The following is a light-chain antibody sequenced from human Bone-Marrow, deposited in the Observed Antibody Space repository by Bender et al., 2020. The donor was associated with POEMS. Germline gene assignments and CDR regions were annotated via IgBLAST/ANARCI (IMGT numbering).Light chain of an antibody. CDR1: SSDVGSYNL. V-gene: IGLV2-23*01. CDR3: CSYAGSTTV. CDR2: EGI. J-gene: IGLJ2*01. Sequence: QSALTQPASVSGSPGQSITISCTGTSSDVGSYNLVSWYQQHTGKAPKLIIYEGIKRPSGVSSRFSGSKYGNTASLTISGLQDADEADDDCCSYAGSTTVFGGGTELTV.